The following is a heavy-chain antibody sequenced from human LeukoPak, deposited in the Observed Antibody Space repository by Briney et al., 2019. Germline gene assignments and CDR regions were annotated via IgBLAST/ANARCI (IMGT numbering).Heavy chain of an antibody. V-gene: IGHV3-7*01. CDR1: GFTFSSYA. J-gene: IGHJ6*03. Sequence: GGSLRLSCAASGFTFSSYAMSWVRQAPGKGLEWVANIKQDGSEKYYVDSVKGRFTISRDNAKNSLYLQMNSLRAEDTAVYYCAREFAFVPAALGEALGYYYYYYYMDVWGKGTTVTVSS. CDR2: IKQDGSEK. D-gene: IGHD2-2*01. CDR3: AREFAFVPAALGEALGYYYYYYYMDV.